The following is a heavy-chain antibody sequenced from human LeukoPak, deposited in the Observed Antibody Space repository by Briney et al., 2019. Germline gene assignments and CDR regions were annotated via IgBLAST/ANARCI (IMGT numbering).Heavy chain of an antibody. CDR2: IMQDGSEK. V-gene: IGHV3-7*01. J-gene: IGHJ4*02. D-gene: IGHD2-15*01. CDR3: ARDSARGGTMDY. Sequence: GGSLRLSCAASGFTFNNYWMSWVRQAPGKGLEWVAYIMQDGSEKYYADSVKGRFTISRDNAKNSLYLQMNSLRAEDTAVYYCARDSARGGTMDYWGQGTLVTVSS. CDR1: GFTFNNYW.